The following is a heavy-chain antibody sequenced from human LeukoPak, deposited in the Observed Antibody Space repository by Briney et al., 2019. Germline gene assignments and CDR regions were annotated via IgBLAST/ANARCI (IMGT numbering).Heavy chain of an antibody. CDR1: GFTFSSCA. CDR3: ELVGATTFTDY. D-gene: IGHD1-26*01. CDR2: ISGSGGST. J-gene: IGHJ4*02. Sequence: GGSLRLSCAASGFTFSSCAMSWVRQAPGKGLEWVSAISGSGGSTYYADSVKGRFTISRDNSKNTLYLQMSSLRAEDTAVYYCELVGATTFTDYWGQGTLVTVSS. V-gene: IGHV3-23*01.